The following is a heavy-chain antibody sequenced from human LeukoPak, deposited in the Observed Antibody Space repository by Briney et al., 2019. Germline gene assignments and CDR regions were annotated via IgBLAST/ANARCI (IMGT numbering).Heavy chain of an antibody. CDR1: GGSFSGYY. J-gene: IGHJ5*02. CDR3: ARGPVTMVRGVFFRFDP. D-gene: IGHD3-10*01. Sequence: SETLSLTCAVDGGSFSGYYWSWIRPPPGKGLEWIGEINHSGSTNYNPSLKSRVTISVDTSKNQFSLKLSSVTAADTAVYYCARGPVTMVRGVFFRFDPWGQGTLVTVSS. CDR2: INHSGST. V-gene: IGHV4-34*01.